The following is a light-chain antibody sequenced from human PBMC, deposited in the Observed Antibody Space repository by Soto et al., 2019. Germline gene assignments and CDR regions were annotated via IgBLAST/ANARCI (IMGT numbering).Light chain of an antibody. CDR1: SSDVGGHNY. CDR2: DVS. CDR3: CSYAGSYTYV. Sequence: QSALTQPRSVSGSPGRSVTISCTGTSSDVGGHNYVSWYQQHPGKAPKLMIYDVSKRPSGVPDRFSGSKSGNTASLTISGLQAEDEADYYCCSYAGSYTYVFGTGTKLTVL. J-gene: IGLJ1*01. V-gene: IGLV2-11*01.